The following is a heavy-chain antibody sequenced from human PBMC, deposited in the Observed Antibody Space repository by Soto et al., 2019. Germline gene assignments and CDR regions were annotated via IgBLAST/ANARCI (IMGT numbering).Heavy chain of an antibody. V-gene: IGHV1-8*01. Sequence: ASVKVSCKASGYTFTSYDINWVRQATGQGLEWMGWMNPNSGNTGYAQKFQGRVTMTRNTSISTAYMELSSLRSEDTAVYYCAREDWNDGYYYYYMDVWGKGTTVTVSS. CDR1: GYTFTSYD. J-gene: IGHJ6*03. D-gene: IGHD1-1*01. CDR2: MNPNSGNT. CDR3: AREDWNDGYYYYYMDV.